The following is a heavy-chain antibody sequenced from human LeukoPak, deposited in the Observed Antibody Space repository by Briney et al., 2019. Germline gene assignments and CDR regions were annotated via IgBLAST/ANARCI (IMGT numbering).Heavy chain of an antibody. D-gene: IGHD6-25*01. V-gene: IGHV3-23*01. J-gene: IGHJ4*02. CDR1: GFTFSSYP. CDR3: AKGRQGIAAQTPYDY. CDR2: ISGSGVST. Sequence: GGSLGLSCAASGFTFSSYPMSWVRQAPGKGLEWVSAISGSGVSTYYADSVKGLFTISRDNSKNTLYLQMNSLRVEDTAVYYCAKGRQGIAAQTPYDYWGQGTLVTVSS.